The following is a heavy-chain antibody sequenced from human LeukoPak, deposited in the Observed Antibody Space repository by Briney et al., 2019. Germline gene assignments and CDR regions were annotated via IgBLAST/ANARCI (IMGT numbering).Heavy chain of an antibody. V-gene: IGHV3-11*04. D-gene: IGHD5-18*01. Sequence: GGSLRLSCAASGFTFSDYYMSWIRQAPGKGLEWVSYISSSGSTIYYADSVKGRFTISRDNAKNSLYLQMNSLRAEDTAVYYCARVQEMGYSYGPYFDYWGQGTLVTVSS. CDR2: ISSSGSTI. CDR3: ARVQEMGYSYGPYFDY. J-gene: IGHJ4*02. CDR1: GFTFSDYY.